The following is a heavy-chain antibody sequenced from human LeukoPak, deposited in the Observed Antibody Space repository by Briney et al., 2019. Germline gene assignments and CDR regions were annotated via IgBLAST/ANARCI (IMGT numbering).Heavy chain of an antibody. Sequence: PSETLSLTCTVSGGSISNYYWNWIRQPPEKGLEWIGYIYYSGSTNYNPSLKSRVTMSLDTSKNQFSLRVTSVTAADTAVYYCARGFDSKSTYFDYWGQGTLVTVSS. V-gene: IGHV4-59*01. J-gene: IGHJ4*02. CDR3: ARGFDSKSTYFDY. CDR1: GGSISNYY. D-gene: IGHD5-12*01. CDR2: IYYSGST.